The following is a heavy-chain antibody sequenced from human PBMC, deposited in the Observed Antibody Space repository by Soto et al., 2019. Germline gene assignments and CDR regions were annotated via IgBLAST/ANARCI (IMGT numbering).Heavy chain of an antibody. J-gene: IGHJ4*02. CDR2: ISSSSSTI. Sequence: EVQLVESGGGLVQPGGSLRLSCAASGFTFSSYSMNWVRQAPGKGLEWVSYISSSSSTIYYADSVKGRFTISRDNAKXXXXXXXXXXXXXXXXXYYCAREWGLSIAATDPFDYWGQGTLVTVSS. D-gene: IGHD6-6*01. CDR1: GFTFSSYS. V-gene: IGHV3-48*01. CDR3: AREWGLSIAATDPFDY.